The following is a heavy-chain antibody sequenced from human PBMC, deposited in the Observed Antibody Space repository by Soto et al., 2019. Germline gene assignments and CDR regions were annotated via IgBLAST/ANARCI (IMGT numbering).Heavy chain of an antibody. Sequence: QVQLQESGPGLVMPSQTLSLTCTVSGGSISSGAYYWSWIRQHPGKGLEWIAYIYYSGSTYYNPSLKSRVTISGDTSKNQFSLRLTSVTAADTAVYYCARSPPGSAPHWFDSWGQGTLVTVSS. V-gene: IGHV4-31*03. CDR2: IYYSGST. CDR3: ARSPPGSAPHWFDS. J-gene: IGHJ5*01. CDR1: GGSISSGAYY. D-gene: IGHD1-26*01.